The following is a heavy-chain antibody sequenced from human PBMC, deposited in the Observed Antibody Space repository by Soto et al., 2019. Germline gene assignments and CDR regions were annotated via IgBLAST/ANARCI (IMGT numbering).Heavy chain of an antibody. CDR3: ARDSQVATSIYYYYRMDV. V-gene: IGHV3-48*03. D-gene: IGHD5-12*01. Sequence: GGPLRLSCAASEFNVSSYEMNWVRQAPGKGLEWVSYISSSGSTIYYADSVKGRFTIYRDNAKNSLYLQRNSLRAEDTAVYYCARDSQVATSIYYYYRMDVWGQGTTVTVSS. CDR1: EFNVSSYE. CDR2: ISSSGSTI. J-gene: IGHJ6*02.